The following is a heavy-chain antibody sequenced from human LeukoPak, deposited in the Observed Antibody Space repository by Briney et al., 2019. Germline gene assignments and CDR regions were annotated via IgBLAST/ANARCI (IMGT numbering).Heavy chain of an antibody. J-gene: IGHJ4*02. V-gene: IGHV4-30-4*08. CDR3: VRATAGRRYYFDY. CDR2: IDYSGSP. CDR1: GGSISIGDYY. Sequence: SETLSFTCTVSGGSISIGDYYWSWVRQPPGKGREWIGYIDYSGSPFYNPSLRSRVTISVDTSKNQFSLELNSVTAADTAVYYCVRATAGRRYYFDYWGQGMLVTVSS. D-gene: IGHD6-6*01.